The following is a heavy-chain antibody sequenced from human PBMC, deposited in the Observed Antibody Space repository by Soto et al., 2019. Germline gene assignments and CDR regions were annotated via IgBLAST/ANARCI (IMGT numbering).Heavy chain of an antibody. CDR2: IDWDDDK. CDR1: GFSRSTSGVC. CDR3: ARKRSGTSLMDV. Sequence: SGPTLVNPTQTLTLTCTFSGFSRSTSGVCVSWIRQPPGKALEWLARIDWDDDKYYSTSLKTRLTISKDTSKNQVVLTMTNMDPVDTATYYCARKRSGTSLMDVWGKGTTVTVSS. J-gene: IGHJ6*03. V-gene: IGHV2-70*11. D-gene: IGHD2-2*01.